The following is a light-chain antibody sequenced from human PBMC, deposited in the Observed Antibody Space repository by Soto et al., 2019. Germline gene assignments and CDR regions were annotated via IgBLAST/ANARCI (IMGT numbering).Light chain of an antibody. CDR1: QSVSSTY. J-gene: IGKJ2*01. CDR3: QQYGTSPPRYT. V-gene: IGKV3-20*01. Sequence: ETVLTQSPGTLSLSPGERATLSCRASQSVSSTYLAWYQQKPGQAPRLLIYGASSRATGIPDRFTGSGSGTDFTLTISRLEPEDFAVYYCQQYGTSPPRYTFGQGTKLESK. CDR2: GAS.